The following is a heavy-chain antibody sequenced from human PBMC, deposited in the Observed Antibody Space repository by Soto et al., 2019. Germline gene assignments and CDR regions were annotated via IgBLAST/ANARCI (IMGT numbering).Heavy chain of an antibody. CDR1: GGSFSGYY. D-gene: IGHD5-18*01. V-gene: IGHV4-34*01. Sequence: TSETLSLTCAVYGGSFSGYYWSWIRQPPGKGLEWIGEINHSGSTNYNPSLKSRVTISVDTSKNQFSLKLSSVTAADTAVYYCASDRIQLWAKWPYYYGMDVWGQGTTVTVSS. CDR2: INHSGST. CDR3: ASDRIQLWAKWPYYYGMDV. J-gene: IGHJ6*02.